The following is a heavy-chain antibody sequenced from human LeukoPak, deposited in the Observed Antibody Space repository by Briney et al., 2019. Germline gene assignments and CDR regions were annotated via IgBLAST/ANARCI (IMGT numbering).Heavy chain of an antibody. J-gene: IGHJ4*02. CDR3: ARDCASGYLADY. V-gene: IGHV1-2*02. CDR1: VSTLTGCN. CDR2: INPNSGGT. D-gene: IGHD3-3*01. Sequence: ASVNVSCKASVSTLTGCNMNWERQAPGQRLERMGWINPNSGGTNYAQKFQGSVTMTRDTSISTAYMELSRLVSDDTAVYYCARDCASGYLADYWGQGPLVTVSS.